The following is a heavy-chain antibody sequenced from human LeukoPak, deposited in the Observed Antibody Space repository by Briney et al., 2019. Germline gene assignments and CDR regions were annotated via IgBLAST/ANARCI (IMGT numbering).Heavy chain of an antibody. V-gene: IGHV4-39*06. CDR3: AKGESVDNWFDP. J-gene: IGHJ5*02. CDR1: GVSISSSSYY. Sequence: SETLSLTCTVSGVSISSSSYYWGWIRQPPGKGLEWIGSICYSGSTYYNPSHKRRVTISVDTSNNQFPLTLSSVTAADTAVYYCAKGESVDNWFDPWGQGTLVTVSS. D-gene: IGHD6-19*01. CDR2: ICYSGST.